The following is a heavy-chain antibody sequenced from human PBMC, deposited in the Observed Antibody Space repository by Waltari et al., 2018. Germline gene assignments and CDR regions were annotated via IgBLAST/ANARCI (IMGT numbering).Heavy chain of an antibody. V-gene: IGHV4-34*02. Sequence: QVQLQQWGAGLLKPSETLSLTCAVYGASLSGYSWSWIRQPPGRGLEWIGEIDQSGTTNYNPSLESRVTMSVDTSKSQFSLRLSSVTAADTAVYYCARSIPRSDFWGQGALVTVSS. CDR1: GASLSGYS. CDR2: IDQSGTT. D-gene: IGHD2-21*01. J-gene: IGHJ4*02. CDR3: ARSIPRSDF.